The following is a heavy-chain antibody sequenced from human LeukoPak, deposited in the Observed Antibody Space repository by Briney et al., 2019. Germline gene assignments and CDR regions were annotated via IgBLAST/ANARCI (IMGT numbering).Heavy chain of an antibody. J-gene: IGHJ4*02. V-gene: IGHV3-7*01. D-gene: IGHD1-26*01. CDR1: GFTFRNYW. Sequence: GGSLRLSCAASGFTFRNYWMSWVRQAPGKGLEWVANIKQDGSETYYVDSVKGRFTISRDNPKNSLYLQLNSLRAEDTAVYYCATSGPISGTYQSDFDYWGQGTLVTVSS. CDR2: IKQDGSET. CDR3: ATSGPISGTYQSDFDY.